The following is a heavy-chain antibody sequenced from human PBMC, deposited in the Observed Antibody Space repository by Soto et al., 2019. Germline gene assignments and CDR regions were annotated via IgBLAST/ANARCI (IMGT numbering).Heavy chain of an antibody. V-gene: IGHV1-8*01. J-gene: IGHJ5*02. Sequence: GASVKVSCKASGYTFITYDINWVRQATGQGLEWMGWMNPSNGNAGYAQNFQGRVTMTRDTSTSTVYMELSSLRSEDTAVYYCARDLRPRSSKGPFDPWGQGTLVTVSS. CDR2: MNPSNGNA. D-gene: IGHD2-2*01. CDR3: ARDLRPRSSKGPFDP. CDR1: GYTFITYD.